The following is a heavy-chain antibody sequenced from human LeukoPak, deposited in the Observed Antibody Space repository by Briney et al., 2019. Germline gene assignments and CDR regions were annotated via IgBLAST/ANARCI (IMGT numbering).Heavy chain of an antibody. D-gene: IGHD4-17*01. CDR1: GFTFSSYS. Sequence: GGSLRLSCAASGFTFSSYSMNLVRQAPGKGLEWVSSISSSSSYIYYADSVKGRFTISRDNAKNSLYPQMNSLRAEDTAVYYCARGDYGDYPIDYWGQGTLVTVSS. CDR2: ISSSSSYI. CDR3: ARGDYGDYPIDY. V-gene: IGHV3-21*01. J-gene: IGHJ4*02.